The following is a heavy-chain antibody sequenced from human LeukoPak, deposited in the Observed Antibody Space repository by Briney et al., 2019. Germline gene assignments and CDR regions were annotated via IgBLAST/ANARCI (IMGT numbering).Heavy chain of an antibody. J-gene: IGHJ4*02. D-gene: IGHD3-10*01. CDR2: ISNYGVT. CDR3: GASGSYYTPSYY. Sequence: GGSLRLSCVSSDFPVSDNYMSWVRQAPGRGLEWVSVISNYGVTHYADSVKGRFTISRDDSNGTVFLQMSSLRPEDTAVYYCGASGSYYTPSYYWGQGTLVTVSS. V-gene: IGHV3-53*01. CDR1: DFPVSDNY.